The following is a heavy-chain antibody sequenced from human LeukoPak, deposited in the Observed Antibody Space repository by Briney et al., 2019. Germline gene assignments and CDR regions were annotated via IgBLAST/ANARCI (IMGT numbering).Heavy chain of an antibody. CDR2: ISGGGGST. J-gene: IGHJ4*02. D-gene: IGHD2/OR15-2a*01. CDR3: ARNTTDRPYDF. CDR1: GFTFSSYG. V-gene: IGHV3-23*01. Sequence: GGSLRLSCAASGFTFSSYGMTWVRQAPGKGLEWVSSISGGGGSTNYADSVKGRFTISRDNSKNTLHLQMDSLRVEDTAVYFCARNTTDRPYDFWGQGTLVTVSS.